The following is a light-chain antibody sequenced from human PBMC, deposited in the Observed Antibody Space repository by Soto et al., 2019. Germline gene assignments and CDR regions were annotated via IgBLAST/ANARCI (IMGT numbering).Light chain of an antibody. V-gene: IGLV2-14*01. CDR3: SSFTSSRAYV. CDR2: EVS. J-gene: IGLJ1*01. Sequence: ALTHSASVSGSPGQSVTISCTGTSSDVGNYNYVSWYQQQSGKAPKLIIYEVSNRPSGVSNRFSGSKSGNTASLTISGLQAEDEADYYCSSFTSSRAYVFGIGTKVTVL. CDR1: SSDVGNYNY.